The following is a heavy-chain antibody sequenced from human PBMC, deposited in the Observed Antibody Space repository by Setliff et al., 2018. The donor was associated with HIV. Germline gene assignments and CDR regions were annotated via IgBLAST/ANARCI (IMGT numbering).Heavy chain of an antibody. CDR1: GGTFSSYA. V-gene: IGHV1-69*13. Sequence: GPSVKVSCKASGGTFSSYAISWVRQAPGQGLEWMGGIIPIFGTANYAQKFQGRVTITADESTSTAYMELSSLRSEDTAVYYCARDFVVGHRYDYSRVEWGQGTLVTVSS. J-gene: IGHJ4*02. D-gene: IGHD3-16*01. CDR2: IIPIFGTA. CDR3: ARDFVVGHRYDYSRVE.